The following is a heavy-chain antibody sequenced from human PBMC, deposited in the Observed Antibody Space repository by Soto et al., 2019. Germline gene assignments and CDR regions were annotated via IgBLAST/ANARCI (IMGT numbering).Heavy chain of an antibody. D-gene: IGHD3-9*01. CDR3: STRDFLTGSTYFFDS. CDR2: ISDSGGSR. CDR1: GFTFSDYA. Sequence: GGSLRLSCAAAGFTFSDYAMSWVRQAPGKGLEWVSDISDSGGSRQYADSAKGRFTISRDNSKNTLYLQLNSLRAEDTASYYCSTRDFLTGSTYFFDSWGQGTLVTVSS. V-gene: IGHV3-23*01. J-gene: IGHJ4*02.